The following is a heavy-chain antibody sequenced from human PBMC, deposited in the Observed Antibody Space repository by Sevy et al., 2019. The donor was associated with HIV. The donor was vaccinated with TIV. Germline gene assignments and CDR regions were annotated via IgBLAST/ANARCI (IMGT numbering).Heavy chain of an antibody. V-gene: IGHV1-18*01. D-gene: IGHD3-22*01. CDR2: ITPNNGNT. CDR3: ARRKKYYYDSSGYLGFMDV. CDR1: GYTFTNYH. Sequence: ASVKVSCKASGYTFTNYHITWVRQAPGQGLEWMGWITPNNGNTNYARRLQGRVTMTTDTSTATAYMELRSLRSDDTAVYYCARRKKYYYDSSGYLGFMDVWGQGTTVTVSS. J-gene: IGHJ6*02.